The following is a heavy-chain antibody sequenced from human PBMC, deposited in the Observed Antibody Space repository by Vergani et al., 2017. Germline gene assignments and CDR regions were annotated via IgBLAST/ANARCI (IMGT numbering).Heavy chain of an antibody. J-gene: IGHJ4*02. CDR1: GGSISNDY. CDR3: ARDRDEFDY. CDR2: IYSSGSS. Sequence: QVQLQESGPGLLKPSETLSLTCTVSGGSISNDYWSWIRQPAGKGLEWIGRIYSSGSSNYNPSLKSRVTMSIDTSKNQFSLRLTSVTAADTAIYYCARDRDEFDYWGQGSLVTVSS. V-gene: IGHV4-4*07.